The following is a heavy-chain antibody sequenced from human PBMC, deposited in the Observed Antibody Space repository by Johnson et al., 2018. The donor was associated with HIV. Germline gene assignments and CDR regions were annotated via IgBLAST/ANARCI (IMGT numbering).Heavy chain of an antibody. Sequence: MLLVESGGGVVQPGRSLRLSCAASASTFSSYAMSWVRQAPGKGLEWVSVIYSGGDTYYSDSVMGRFTISRDTSKNTLYLQMNSLRGDDTAVYYCTRVSSTSWAFDLWGQGTMVTVSS. CDR1: ASTFSSYA. CDR3: TRVSSTSWAFDL. V-gene: IGHV3-66*01. D-gene: IGHD2-15*01. J-gene: IGHJ3*01. CDR2: IYSGGDT.